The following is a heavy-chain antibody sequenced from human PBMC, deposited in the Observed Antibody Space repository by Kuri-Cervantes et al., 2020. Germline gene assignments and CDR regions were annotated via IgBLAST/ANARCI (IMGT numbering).Heavy chain of an antibody. CDR2: INPNSGGT. D-gene: IGHD2-2*01. V-gene: IGHV1-2*02. J-gene: IGHJ4*02. CDR3: ARDDFVVVVVPAANRFDY. CDR1: GYTFTGYY. Sequence: ASVKVSCKASGYTFTGYYMHWVRQAPGQGLEWMGWINPNSGGTNYAQKLQGRVTMTTDTSTSTAYMELRSLRSDDTAAYYCARDDFVVVVVPAANRFDYWGQGTLVTVSS.